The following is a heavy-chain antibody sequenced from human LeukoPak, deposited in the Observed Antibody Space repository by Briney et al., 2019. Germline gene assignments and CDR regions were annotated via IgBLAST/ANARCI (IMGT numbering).Heavy chain of an antibody. Sequence: PSETLSLTCTVSGGSISSGGYYWSWIRQHPGKGLEWIGYIYYSGSTYYNPSLKSRVTISVDTSKNQFSLKLSSVTAADTAVYYCAREKLTTVTPFQEYYFDYWGQGTLVTVSS. V-gene: IGHV4-31*03. D-gene: IGHD4-17*01. CDR3: AREKLTTVTPFQEYYFDY. CDR1: GGSISSGGYY. J-gene: IGHJ4*02. CDR2: IYYSGST.